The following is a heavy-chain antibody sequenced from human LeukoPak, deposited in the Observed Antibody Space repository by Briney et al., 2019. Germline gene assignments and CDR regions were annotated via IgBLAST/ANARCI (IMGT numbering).Heavy chain of an antibody. CDR1: GYTFTSYG. V-gene: IGHV1-18*01. CDR3: ARDWENSGSYYFYYYYGMDV. J-gene: IGHJ6*02. CDR2: ISAYNGNT. D-gene: IGHD1-26*01. Sequence: VSVKVSCKASGYTFTSYGISWVRQAPGQGLEWMGWISAYNGNTNYAQKLQGRVTMTTDTSTSTAYMELRSLRSDDTAVYYCARDWENSGSYYFYYYYGMDVWGQGTTVTVSS.